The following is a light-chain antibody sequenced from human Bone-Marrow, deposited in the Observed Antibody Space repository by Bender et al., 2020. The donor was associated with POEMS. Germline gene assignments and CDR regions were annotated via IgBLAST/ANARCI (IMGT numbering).Light chain of an antibody. CDR1: SSDIGGTFL. CDR2: DVN. CDR3: CSYAGSDTIWV. J-gene: IGLJ3*02. V-gene: IGLV2-11*01. Sequence: QSALTQPRSVSGSPGQSVTISCIGTSSDIGGTFLVSWYQQHAGKVPKVMIHDVNVRPSGVPDRFSGSKSGNTASLTISGLQAEDEADYYCCSYAGSDTIWVFGGGTKLTVL.